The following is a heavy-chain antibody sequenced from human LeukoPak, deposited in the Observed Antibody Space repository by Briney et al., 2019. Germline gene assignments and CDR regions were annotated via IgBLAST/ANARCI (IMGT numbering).Heavy chain of an antibody. CDR2: VYDSGST. Sequence: SETLSLTCTVSGGSISGGDYYWSWIRQPPGTGLEWIGSVYDSGSTYYNPSLKSRGTMSVDTSKNQFSLKLSSVTAADTAIYYCVARLGYCSGTSCYEFDPWGQGTLVTVSS. CDR3: VARLGYCSGTSCYEFDP. CDR1: GGSISGGDYY. J-gene: IGHJ5*02. D-gene: IGHD2-2*01. V-gene: IGHV4-39*01.